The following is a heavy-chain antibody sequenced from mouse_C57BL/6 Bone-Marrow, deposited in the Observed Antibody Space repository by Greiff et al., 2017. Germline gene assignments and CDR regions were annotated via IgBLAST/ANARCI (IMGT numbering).Heavy chain of an antibody. D-gene: IGHD4-1*01. J-gene: IGHJ2*01. CDR1: GYTFTDYY. V-gene: IGHV1-19*01. CDR3: ARGGNWDVNYFDY. Sequence: EVQLQQSGPVLVKPGASVKMSCKASGYTFTDYYMNWVKQSHGKSLEWIGVINPYNGGTSYNQKFKGKATLTVDKSSSTAYMELNSLTPEDSAVYYCARGGNWDVNYFDYWGQGTTLTVSS. CDR2: INPYNGGT.